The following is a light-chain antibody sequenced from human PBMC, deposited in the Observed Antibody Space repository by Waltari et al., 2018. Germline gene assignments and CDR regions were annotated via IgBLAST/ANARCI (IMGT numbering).Light chain of an antibody. CDR1: QTVLYSSNNKNF. V-gene: IGKV4-1*01. CDR2: WAS. J-gene: IGKJ2*01. CDR3: QQDYRTPPT. Sequence: DIVMTQSPDSLAVSLGERATIHCKSSQTVLYSSNNKNFVAWYQQKAGQPPKLLMNWASTREVGVPDRFSGSGSGTDFTLTISSLQAEDVAVYYCQQDYRTPPTFGQGTKLEIK.